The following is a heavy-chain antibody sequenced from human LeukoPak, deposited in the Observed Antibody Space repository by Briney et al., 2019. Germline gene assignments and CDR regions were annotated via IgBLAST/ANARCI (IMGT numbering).Heavy chain of an antibody. CDR2: INQDASEI. J-gene: IGHJ4*02. CDR1: RFTFSNYW. Sequence: GGSLRLSCTASRFTFSNYWMAWVRQAPGKGLEWVGNINQDASEINYVDSVKGRFTISRVNAENSLYLQMNRLRAEDTAIYYCARDRHINSWSNDRFDYWGQGALVTVSS. V-gene: IGHV3-7*01. CDR3: ARDRHINSWSNDRFDY. D-gene: IGHD6-13*01.